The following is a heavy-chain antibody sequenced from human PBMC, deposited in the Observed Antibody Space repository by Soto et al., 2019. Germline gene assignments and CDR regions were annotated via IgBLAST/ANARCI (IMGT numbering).Heavy chain of an antibody. CDR3: AKDRVAAAAWFDP. J-gene: IGHJ5*02. Sequence: GGSLRLACAAAGFTFSSYAMSWVRQAPGKGLEWVSAISGSGGITYYADSVKGRFTISRDNSKNTMYLQMNSLRAEDTAVYYCAKDRVAAAAWFDPWGQGTLVTVSS. D-gene: IGHD6-13*01. V-gene: IGHV3-23*01. CDR1: GFTFSSYA. CDR2: ISGSGGIT.